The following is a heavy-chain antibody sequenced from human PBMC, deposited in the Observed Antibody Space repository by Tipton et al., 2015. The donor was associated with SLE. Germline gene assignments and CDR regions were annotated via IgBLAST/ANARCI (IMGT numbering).Heavy chain of an antibody. Sequence: TLSLTCTVSGDSIRSDSYYWTWVRQPAGKGLEWIGHVHSNGNTNYSPSLKSRVTISLDTSENRFSLGLSSVTAADTAVYYCARDRRRSETYYFGLDVWGRGTTVTVSS. D-gene: IGHD1-26*01. J-gene: IGHJ6*02. CDR1: GDSIRSDSYY. CDR3: ARDRRRSETYYFGLDV. CDR2: VHSNGNT. V-gene: IGHV4-61*09.